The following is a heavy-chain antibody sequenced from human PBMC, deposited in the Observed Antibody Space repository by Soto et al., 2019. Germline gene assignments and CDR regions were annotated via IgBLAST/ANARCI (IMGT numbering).Heavy chain of an antibody. D-gene: IGHD3-22*01. V-gene: IGHV1-69*06. CDR3: ATTYYYDSSGYYYVEGFDY. Sequence: SVKVSCKASGGTFSSYAISWVRQAPGQGLEWMGGIIPIFGTANYAQKFQGRVTITADKSTSTAYMELSSLRSEDTAVYYCATTYYYDSSGYYYVEGFDYWGQGTLVTVSS. CDR2: IIPIFGTA. CDR1: GGTFSSYA. J-gene: IGHJ4*02.